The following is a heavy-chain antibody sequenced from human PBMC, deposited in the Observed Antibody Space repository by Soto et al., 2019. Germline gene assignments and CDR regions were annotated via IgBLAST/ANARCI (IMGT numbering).Heavy chain of an antibody. V-gene: IGHV3-33*01. CDR1: GFTFSSYG. D-gene: IGHD3-3*01. Sequence: QVQLVESGGVVVQPGRSLRLSCAASGFTFSSYGMHWVRQAPGKGLEWVAVIWYDGSNKYYADSVKGRFTISRDNSKNTLYLQMNSLRAEDTAVYYCARDSQRITIFGVSGDLDYWGQGTLVTVSS. J-gene: IGHJ4*02. CDR2: IWYDGSNK. CDR3: ARDSQRITIFGVSGDLDY.